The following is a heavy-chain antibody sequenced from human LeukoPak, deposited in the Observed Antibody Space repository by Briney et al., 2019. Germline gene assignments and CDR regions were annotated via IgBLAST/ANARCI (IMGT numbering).Heavy chain of an antibody. J-gene: IGHJ4*02. CDR3: AREGAAAGEFDY. Sequence: GGSLRLSCAASGFTVSSNYMSWVRQAPGKGLEWVSVIYSGGSTYYADTVKGRFTISRDNSKNTLYLQMNSLRAEDTAVYYCAREGAAAGEFDYWGQGTLVTVSS. CDR2: IYSGGST. CDR1: GFTVSSNY. D-gene: IGHD6-13*01. V-gene: IGHV3-53*01.